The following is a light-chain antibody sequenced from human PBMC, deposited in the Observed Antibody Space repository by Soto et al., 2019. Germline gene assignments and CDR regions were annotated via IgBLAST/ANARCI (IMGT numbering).Light chain of an antibody. Sequence: QSVLTQPPSVSGAPGQRVTISCTGSSSNIGAGYDVHWYQQFPGTAPKLLIYGNNNRPSGVPYRFSGSKSATSASLAITGLLAEDDADYYCQSYDSSLSGGVFGAGTKLTVL. CDR3: QSYDSSLSGGV. V-gene: IGLV1-40*01. CDR1: SSNIGAGYD. CDR2: GNN. J-gene: IGLJ1*01.